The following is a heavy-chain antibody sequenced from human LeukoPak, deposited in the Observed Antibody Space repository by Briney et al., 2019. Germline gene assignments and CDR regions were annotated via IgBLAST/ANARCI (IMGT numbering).Heavy chain of an antibody. CDR2: INPNDGDT. CDR1: GYTFTDYY. CDR3: ARANFLYCSSSTCLFDY. V-gene: IGHV1-2*02. D-gene: IGHD2-2*01. J-gene: IGHJ4*02. Sequence: ASVKVSCKASGYTFTDYYMHWVRQAPGQGFEWMGWINPNDGDTNYAQKFQGRVTMTRDTSISTAHMEVGRLRFDDTAVYYCARANFLYCSSSTCLFDYWAREPWLPSRQ.